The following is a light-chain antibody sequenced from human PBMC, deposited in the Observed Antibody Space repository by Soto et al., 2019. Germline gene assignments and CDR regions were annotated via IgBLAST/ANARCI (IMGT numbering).Light chain of an antibody. CDR1: QDISNY. J-gene: IGKJ1*01. CDR3: QQYDNLPWT. V-gene: IGKV1-33*01. Sequence: DIQMTQSPSSLSASVGDRVTITCQASQDISNYLNWYQQKPGKDPKLLIYDASTLETGVPSRFSGSGSGTDFTFTISSLQPEDIATYYCQQYDNLPWTIGQGTKV. CDR2: DAS.